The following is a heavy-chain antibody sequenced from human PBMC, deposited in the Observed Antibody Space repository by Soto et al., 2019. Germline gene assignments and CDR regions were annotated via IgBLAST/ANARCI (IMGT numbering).Heavy chain of an antibody. Sequence: EVQLVESGGGLVQPGGSLRLSCAASGITLSDHYMDWVRQAPGKGLEWVGRTKNKANRYTTEYAASVNGRFTISRDDSKNSLYLQMNSLKTEDTAVYYCARWVSGGTDNWGQGTLVTVSS. CDR2: TKNKANRYTT. CDR3: ARWVSGGTDN. J-gene: IGHJ4*02. CDR1: GITLSDHY. D-gene: IGHD1-26*01. V-gene: IGHV3-72*01.